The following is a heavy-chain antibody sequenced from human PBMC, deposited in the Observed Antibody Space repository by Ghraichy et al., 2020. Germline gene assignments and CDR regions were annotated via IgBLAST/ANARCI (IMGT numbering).Heavy chain of an antibody. CDR3: AKYDGYNVLDQ. J-gene: IGHJ4*02. D-gene: IGHD5-24*01. CDR1: GFTFSSYP. V-gene: IGHV3-23*01. Sequence: GGSLRLSCKASGFTFSSYPMNRVRQAPGKGLEWVAAIIASGSTTYYADSVKGRLTISRDNSKNTLYLEMNSLRAEDTALYYCAKYDGYNVLDQWGQGTLVTVSS. CDR2: IIASGSTT.